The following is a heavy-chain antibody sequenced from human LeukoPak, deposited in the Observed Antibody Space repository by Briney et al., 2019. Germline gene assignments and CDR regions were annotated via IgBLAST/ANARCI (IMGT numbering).Heavy chain of an antibody. CDR3: EKDRGYRSYYFDY. V-gene: IGHV3-9*01. Sequence: GGSLRLSCAASGFTFDNYAMHWVRHAPGKGLEWVSAISWNSGSIGYADSVKGRFTISRDNAKNSLYLQMNSLRAEDTALYYCEKDRGYRSYYFDYWGQGTLVTVSS. CDR1: GFTFDNYA. D-gene: IGHD5-12*01. J-gene: IGHJ4*02. CDR2: ISWNSGSI.